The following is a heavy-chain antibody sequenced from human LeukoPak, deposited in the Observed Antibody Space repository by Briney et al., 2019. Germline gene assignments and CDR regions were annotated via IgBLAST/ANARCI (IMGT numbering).Heavy chain of an antibody. Sequence: GGSLRLSCAASGFTFSSYSMNWVRQAPGKGLEWVSYISTGSSIINYADSVKGRFTISRDNSKNSLYLQMNSLRAEDTALYYCARDLGDSRPLELGDWYFDLWGRGTLVTVSS. J-gene: IGHJ2*01. CDR1: GFTFSSYS. CDR3: ARDLGDSRPLELGDWYFDL. V-gene: IGHV3-48*01. CDR2: ISTGSSII. D-gene: IGHD3-22*01.